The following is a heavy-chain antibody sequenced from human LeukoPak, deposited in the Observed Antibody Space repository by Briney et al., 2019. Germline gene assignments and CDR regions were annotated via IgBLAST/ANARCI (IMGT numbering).Heavy chain of an antibody. D-gene: IGHD6-13*01. V-gene: IGHV3-23*01. J-gene: IGHJ4*02. CDR2: ISGSGGST. CDR1: GFTFSSYA. Sequence: PGGSLRLSCAASGFTFSSYAMSWVRQAPGKGLEWVSAISGSGGSTYYADSVKGRFTISRDNSKNTLYLQMDSLRAEDTAVYYCAKTPHSSSCHLFDYWGQGTLVTVSS. CDR3: AKTPHSSSCHLFDY.